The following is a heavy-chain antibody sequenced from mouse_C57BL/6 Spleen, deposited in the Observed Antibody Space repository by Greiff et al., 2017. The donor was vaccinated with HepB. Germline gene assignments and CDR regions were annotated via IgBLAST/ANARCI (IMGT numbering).Heavy chain of an antibody. V-gene: IGHV5-9*01. CDR2: ISGGGGNT. CDR1: GFTFSSYT. D-gene: IGHD1-1*01. CDR3: ARPAYYGSRGYFDV. Sequence: EVKVEESGGGLVKPGGSLKLSCAASGFTFSSYTMSWVRQTPEKRLEWVATISGGGGNTYYPDSVKGRFTISRDNAKNTLYLQMSSLRSEDTALDYCARPAYYGSRGYFDVWGTGTTVTVSS. J-gene: IGHJ1*03.